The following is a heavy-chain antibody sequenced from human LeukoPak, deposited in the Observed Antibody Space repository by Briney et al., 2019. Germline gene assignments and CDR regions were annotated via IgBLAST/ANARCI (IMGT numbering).Heavy chain of an antibody. V-gene: IGHV4-59*01. CDR3: ARGVRGATFYWYFDL. J-gene: IGHJ2*01. Sequence: SETLSLTCTVSGGSISSYYWGWIRQPPGKGLEWIGYIYYSGTTNYNPSLKSRVTISVDTSKNQFSLKLSSVTAADTAVYYCARGVRGATFYWYFDLWGRGTQVTVSS. CDR2: IYYSGTT. D-gene: IGHD1-26*01. CDR1: GGSISSYY.